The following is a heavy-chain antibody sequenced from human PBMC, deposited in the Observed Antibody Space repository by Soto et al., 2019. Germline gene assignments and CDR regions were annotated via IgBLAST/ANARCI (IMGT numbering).Heavy chain of an antibody. CDR3: STAPISL. CDR1: GFTFSNVG. CDR2: IKSKTDGGTT. Sequence: GGSLRLSWGVSGFTFSNVGMSWVRQAPGKGLEWVGRIKSKTDGGTTNYAAPVKGRFTISRDDSKNTLYLQMNSLKTEDTAVYFCSTAPISLWGQGTLVTVSS. J-gene: IGHJ4*02. V-gene: IGHV3-15*01.